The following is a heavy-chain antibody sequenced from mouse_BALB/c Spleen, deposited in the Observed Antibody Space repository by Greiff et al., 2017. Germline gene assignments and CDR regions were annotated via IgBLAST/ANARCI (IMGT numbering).Heavy chain of an antibody. D-gene: IGHD2-14*01. CDR1: GFSLTGYG. CDR3: ARDQVRGAMDY. V-gene: IGHV2-6-7*01. CDR2: IWGDGST. J-gene: IGHJ4*01. Sequence: VQLMESGPGLVAPSQSLSITCTVSGFSLTGYGVNWVRQPPGKGLEWLGMIWGDGSTDYNSALKSRLSISKDNSKSQVFLKMNSLQTDDTARYYFARDQVRGAMDYWGQGTSVTVSS.